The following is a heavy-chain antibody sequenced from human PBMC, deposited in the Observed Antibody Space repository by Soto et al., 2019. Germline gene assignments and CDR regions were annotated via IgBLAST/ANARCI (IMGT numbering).Heavy chain of an antibody. CDR3: ARGGVYYYGSGSYYRKFDP. CDR1: GGSISSGDYY. J-gene: IGHJ5*02. Sequence: QVQLQESGPGLVKPSQTLSLTCTVSGGSISSGDYYWSWIRQPPGKGLEWIGYIYYSGSTYYNPSLKSRVTISVDTSKNQFSLKLSSVTAADTAVYYCARGGVYYYGSGSYYRKFDPWGQGTLVTVSS. V-gene: IGHV4-30-4*01. CDR2: IYYSGST. D-gene: IGHD3-10*01.